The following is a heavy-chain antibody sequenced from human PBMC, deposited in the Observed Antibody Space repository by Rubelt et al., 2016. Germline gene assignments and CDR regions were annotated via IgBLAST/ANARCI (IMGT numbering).Heavy chain of an antibody. CDR1: GGSISSGGYS. D-gene: IGHD5-18*01. J-gene: IGHJ3*02. Sequence: QVQLQESGPGLVKPSQTLSLTCAVSGGSISSGGYSWSWIRQPPGKGLEWIGYIYYSGSTNYNPSLKSRVTISVDTSKNQFSLKLSSVTAADTAVYYGARVGYSYGEAFDIWGQGTMVTVSS. CDR2: IYYSGST. CDR3: ARVGYSYGEAFDI. V-gene: IGHV4-30-4*07.